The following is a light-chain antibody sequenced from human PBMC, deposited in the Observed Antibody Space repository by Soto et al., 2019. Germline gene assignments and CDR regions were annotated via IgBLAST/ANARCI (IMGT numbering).Light chain of an antibody. V-gene: IGLV2-14*03. CDR3: CSYTSFSTYV. Sequence: QSALTQPASVSGSPGQSITISCSGTSIDVGGTNHVSWYLQHPGEAPKLIMYDVSNRPSGVSDRFFGSKADNTATLTVSGLQAEDEADYYYCSYTSFSTYVFGTGTKVTVL. CDR1: SIDVGGTNH. CDR2: DVS. J-gene: IGLJ1*01.